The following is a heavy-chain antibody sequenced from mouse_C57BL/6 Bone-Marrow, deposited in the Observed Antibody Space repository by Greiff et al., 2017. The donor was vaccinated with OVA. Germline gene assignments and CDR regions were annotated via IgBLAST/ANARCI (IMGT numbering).Heavy chain of an antibody. V-gene: IGHV5-6*02. CDR2: ISSGGSYT. J-gene: IGHJ3*01. D-gene: IGHD1-1*01. Sequence: EVMLVESGGDLVKPGGSLKLSCAASGFTFSSYGMSWVRQTPDKRLEWVATISSGGSYTYYPDSVKGRFTISRDNAKNTLYLQMSSLKSEDTAMYYCARRDYGAYWGQGTLVTVSA. CDR3: ARRDYGAY. CDR1: GFTFSSYG.